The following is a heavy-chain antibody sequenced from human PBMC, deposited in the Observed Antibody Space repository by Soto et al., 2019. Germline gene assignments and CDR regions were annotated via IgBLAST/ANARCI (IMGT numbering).Heavy chain of an antibody. J-gene: IGHJ4*02. CDR2: IYHSGST. Sequence: QLQLQESGSGLVKPSQTLSLTCAVSGGSISSGGYSWSWIRQPPGKGLEWIGYIYHSGSTYYNPSLKSRVTISVDRSKNQFSLKLSSVTAADTAVYYCAGLITYYYDSSGYHIDDYWGQGTLVTVSS. CDR3: AGLITYYYDSSGYHIDDY. CDR1: GGSISSGGYS. V-gene: IGHV4-30-2*01. D-gene: IGHD3-22*01.